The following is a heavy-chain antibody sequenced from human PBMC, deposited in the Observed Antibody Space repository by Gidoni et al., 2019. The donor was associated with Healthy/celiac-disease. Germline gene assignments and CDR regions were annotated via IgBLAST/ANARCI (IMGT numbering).Heavy chain of an antibody. D-gene: IGHD3-22*01. Sequence: VQLQQWGAGLLKPSETLSLTCAVYGGSFSGYYWSWIRQPPGKGLEWSGEINHSGSTNYNPSLKSRVTISVDTSKNQFSLKLSSVTAADTAVYYCARGLFANYDSSGYPFDYWGQGTLVTVSS. V-gene: IGHV4-34*01. CDR1: GGSFSGYY. CDR2: INHSGST. CDR3: ARGLFANYDSSGYPFDY. J-gene: IGHJ4*02.